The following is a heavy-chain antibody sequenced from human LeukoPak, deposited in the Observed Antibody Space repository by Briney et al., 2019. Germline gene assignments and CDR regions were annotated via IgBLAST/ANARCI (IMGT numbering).Heavy chain of an antibody. CDR2: IYSSGST. J-gene: IGHJ5*02. Sequence: ASETLSLTCTVPGGSISSSSSYWGWIRQPPGKGLEWIGSIYSSGSTYSNPSITSRVTISVDTSKNQFSLKLSSVTAADTAVYYCARHGGSPVMIVVVINHNWFDPWGQGTLVTVSS. D-gene: IGHD3-22*01. CDR1: GGSISSSSSY. V-gene: IGHV4-39*01. CDR3: ARHGGSPVMIVVVINHNWFDP.